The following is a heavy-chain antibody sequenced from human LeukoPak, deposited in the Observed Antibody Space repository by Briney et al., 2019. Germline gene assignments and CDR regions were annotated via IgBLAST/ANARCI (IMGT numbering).Heavy chain of an antibody. Sequence: GGSLRLSCAASGFTVSSNYMSRVRQAPGKGLEWVSVIYSGGSTYYADSVKGRFTISRDNSKNTLYLQMNSLRAEDTAVYYCARAESGYSYGYIYYYGMDVWGQGTTVTVSS. D-gene: IGHD5-18*01. V-gene: IGHV3-53*01. J-gene: IGHJ6*02. CDR3: ARAESGYSYGYIYYYGMDV. CDR2: IYSGGST. CDR1: GFTVSSNY.